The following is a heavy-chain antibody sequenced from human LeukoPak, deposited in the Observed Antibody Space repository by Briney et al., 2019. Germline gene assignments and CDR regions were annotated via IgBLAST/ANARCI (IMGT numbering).Heavy chain of an antibody. D-gene: IGHD6-19*01. J-gene: IGHJ4*02. CDR1: GGSISSSSYY. Sequence: SETLSLTCTVSGGSISSSSYYWGWIRQPPGKGLEWIGSIYYSGSTYYNPSLKSRVTISVDTSKNQFSLKLSSVTAADTAVYYCVTFPASYTSAWYDWGQGTLVTVSS. V-gene: IGHV4-39*07. CDR2: IYYSGST. CDR3: VTFPASYTSAWYD.